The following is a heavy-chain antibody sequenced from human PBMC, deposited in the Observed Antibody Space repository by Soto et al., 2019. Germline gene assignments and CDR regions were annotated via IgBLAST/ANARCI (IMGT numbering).Heavy chain of an antibody. CDR3: ARRGIAAAGQSNYFDY. CDR1: GYSFTSYW. V-gene: IGHV5-51*01. Sequence: GESLKISCKGSGYSFTSYWIGWVRQMPGKGLEWMEIIYPGDSDTRYSPSFQGQVTISADKSISNAYLQWSSLKASDTAMYYCARRGIAAAGQSNYFDYWGQGTLVTVSS. D-gene: IGHD6-13*01. J-gene: IGHJ4*02. CDR2: IYPGDSDT.